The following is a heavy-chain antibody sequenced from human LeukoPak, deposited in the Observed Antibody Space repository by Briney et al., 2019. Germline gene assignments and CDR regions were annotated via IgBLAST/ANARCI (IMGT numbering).Heavy chain of an antibody. CDR3: AKDGGWLPKNRFDP. CDR1: GFTFSSYA. CDR2: ISGSGGST. Sequence: XGSLRLSCAASGFTFSSYAMSWVRQAPGKGLEWVSAISGSGGSTYYADSVKGRFTISRDNSKNTLYLQMNSLRAEDTAVYYCAKDGGWLPKNRFDPWGQGTLVTVSS. J-gene: IGHJ5*02. V-gene: IGHV3-23*01. D-gene: IGHD5-24*01.